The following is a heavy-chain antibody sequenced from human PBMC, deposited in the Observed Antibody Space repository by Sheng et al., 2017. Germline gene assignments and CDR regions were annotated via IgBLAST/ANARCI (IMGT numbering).Heavy chain of an antibody. CDR2: IIPILGIA. V-gene: IGHV1-69*04. D-gene: IGHD6-13*01. J-gene: IGHJ4*02. Sequence: QVQLVQSGAEVKKPGSSVKVSCKASGGTFSSYAISWVRQAPGQGLEWMGGIIPILGIANYAQKFQGRVTITADKSTSTAYMELSSLRSEDTAVYYCARDLPHYSSSLPRPLDYWGQGTLVTVSS. CDR1: GGTFSSYA. CDR3: ARDLPHYSSSLPRPLDY.